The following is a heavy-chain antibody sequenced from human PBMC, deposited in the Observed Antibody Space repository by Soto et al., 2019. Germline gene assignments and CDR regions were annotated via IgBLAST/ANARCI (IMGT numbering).Heavy chain of an antibody. V-gene: IGHV1-69*01. Sequence: QVQLVQSGAEVKKPGSSVKVSCKASGGTFSSYAISWVRQAPGQGLEWMGGIIPNFGTANYAQKFQGRVTITADESTSTDYMELSSLRSEDTAGYYCARGVSSSSFIGYYFDYWGQGTLVTVSS. CDR2: IIPNFGTA. J-gene: IGHJ4*02. CDR1: GGTFSSYA. D-gene: IGHD6-6*01. CDR3: ARGVSSSSFIGYYFDY.